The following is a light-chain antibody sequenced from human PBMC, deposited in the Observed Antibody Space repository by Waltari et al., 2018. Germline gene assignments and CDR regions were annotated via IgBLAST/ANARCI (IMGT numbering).Light chain of an antibody. CDR2: EVS. Sequence: DIVMTQTPLSLSGTPGQPASISCKSSQSLLHSDGKTYLYWYLQKPGQSPQLLIYEVSSRLAGVPDSFRGSGSGTDFTLKISLVEADDVGVYYCMQGIHLPITFGQGTRLEI. V-gene: IGKV2-29*03. J-gene: IGKJ5*01. CDR3: MQGIHLPIT. CDR1: QSLLHSDGKTY.